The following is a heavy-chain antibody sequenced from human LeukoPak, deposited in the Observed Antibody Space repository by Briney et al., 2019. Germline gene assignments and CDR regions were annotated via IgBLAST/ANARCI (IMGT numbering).Heavy chain of an antibody. V-gene: IGHV3-21*01. J-gene: IGHJ4*02. CDR3: ARDAILVVQPAANTVDY. D-gene: IGHD2-2*01. Sequence: GGSLRLSCAASGFTFRDYTINWVRQAPGKGLECVSAIYKGGSYIKYADSVKGRFTISSDHAKISLFPQMNNLRLDDTAVYFCARDAILVVQPAANTVDYWGQGTRVTVSS. CDR1: GFTFRDYT. CDR2: IYKGGSYI.